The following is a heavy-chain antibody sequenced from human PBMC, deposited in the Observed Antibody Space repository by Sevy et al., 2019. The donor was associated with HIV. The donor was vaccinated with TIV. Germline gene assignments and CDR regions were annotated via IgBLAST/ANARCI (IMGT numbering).Heavy chain of an antibody. Sequence: SETLSLTCTVSGGSITSLYWGWIRQPPGKGLEWIANIYYNGNTNYNPSLKSLVTISLDTSKNQFSLRLSSVTAADTAIVYCAGENAWGRGYSWGQGTLVTVSS. V-gene: IGHV4-59*08. CDR2: IYYNGNT. D-gene: IGHD1-26*01. CDR3: AGENAWGRGYS. CDR1: GGSITSLY. J-gene: IGHJ4*02.